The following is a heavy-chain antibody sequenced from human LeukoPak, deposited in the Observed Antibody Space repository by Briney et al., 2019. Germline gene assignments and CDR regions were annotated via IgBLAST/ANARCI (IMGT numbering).Heavy chain of an antibody. CDR2: IYYSGST. J-gene: IGHJ4*02. V-gene: IGHV4-30-4*08. Sequence: PSETLSLTCTVSGGSISSGDYYWSWIRQPPGKGLEWIGYIYYSGSTYYNPSLKSRVTISVDTSKNQFSLKLSSVTAADTAVYYCARGRRGYSKGYYFDYWGQGTLVTVSS. D-gene: IGHD3-22*01. CDR3: ARGRRGYSKGYYFDY. CDR1: GGSISSGDYY.